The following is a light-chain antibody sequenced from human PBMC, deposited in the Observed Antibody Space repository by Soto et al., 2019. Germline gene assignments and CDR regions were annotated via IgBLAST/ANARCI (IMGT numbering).Light chain of an antibody. CDR3: QQRSNWPVT. J-gene: IGKJ1*01. CDR1: QSVSSY. V-gene: IGKV3-11*01. Sequence: EIVLTQSPGTLSLSPGERATLSCRASQSVSSYLAWYQQKPGQAPRLLIYDASTRATGISARFSGSGSGTNFPLPISSLEPEDFAFFYCQQRSNWPVTFAQGPKV. CDR2: DAS.